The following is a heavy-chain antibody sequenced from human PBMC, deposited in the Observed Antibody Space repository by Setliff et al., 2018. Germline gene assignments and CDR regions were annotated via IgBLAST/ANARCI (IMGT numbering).Heavy chain of an antibody. Sequence: IHWVRQAPGKGLEWVAVIWPDGHNKYYADSVKGRLTISRDNSTNTLCLQVNNLTAGDTAVYDCARDWKGEGGVVPTTRVLCCYFDLWGRGTLVTVSS. D-gene: IGHD2-15*01. J-gene: IGHJ2*01. V-gene: IGHV3-33*01. CDR3: ARDWKGEGGVVPTTRVLCCYFDL. CDR2: IWPDGHNK.